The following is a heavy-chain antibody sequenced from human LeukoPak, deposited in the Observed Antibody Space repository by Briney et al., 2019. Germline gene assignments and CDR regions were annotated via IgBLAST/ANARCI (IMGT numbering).Heavy chain of an antibody. Sequence: PSETLSLTCAVYGGSFSGYYWSWIRQPPGKGLEWIGEINHRGSTNYNPSLKSRVTISVDTSKNQFSLKLSSVTAADTAVYYCARGYRGMSNSIDYWGQGTLVTVSS. J-gene: IGHJ4*02. CDR2: INHRGST. CDR1: GGSFSGYY. D-gene: IGHD3-10*01. CDR3: ARGYRGMSNSIDY. V-gene: IGHV4-34*01.